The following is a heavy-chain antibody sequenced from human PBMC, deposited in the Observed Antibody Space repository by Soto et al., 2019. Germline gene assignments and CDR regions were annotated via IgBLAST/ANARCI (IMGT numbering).Heavy chain of an antibody. CDR2: INPSGGST. CDR3: ARDGRSSYRSDWYYFDC. D-gene: IGHD6-19*01. Sequence: GASVKVSCKACGYTFTSYYMHWVRQAPGQGLEWMGIINPSGGSTSYAQKFQGRVTMTRGTSTSTVYMELSSLRSEDTAVYYCARDGRSSYRSDWYYFDCWGQGTLVTVSS. CDR1: GYTFTSYY. J-gene: IGHJ4*02. V-gene: IGHV1-46*01.